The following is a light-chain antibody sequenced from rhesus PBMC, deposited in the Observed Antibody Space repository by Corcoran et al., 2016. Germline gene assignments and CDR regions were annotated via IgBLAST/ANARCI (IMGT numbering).Light chain of an antibody. V-gene: IGKV1-80*01. CDR2: GAS. J-gene: IGKJ2*01. CDR1: QGITND. Sequence: DIQMTQSPPSLSASVGDTVTITCRASQGITNDLAWFQQKPGETPHLLIYGASSLHCGIPSRFRGSGSGTDFTLTINILQPEDLATYYCQHYYTIPYSFGHGTKVEIK. CDR3: QHYYTIPYS.